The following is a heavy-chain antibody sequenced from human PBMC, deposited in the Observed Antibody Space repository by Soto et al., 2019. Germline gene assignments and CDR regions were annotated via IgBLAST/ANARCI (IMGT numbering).Heavy chain of an antibody. V-gene: IGHV2-26*01. Sequence: QVTLKESGPVLVKPTETLTLTCTVSGFSLSNARMGVSWIRQPPGKALEWLAHIFSNDEKSYSNSLKSRLTNSKDTSKSQMVLNMTNTDSVDTATYYGARIRCCGGSCYSDYWGQVTLVTVS. CDR2: IFSNDEK. J-gene: IGHJ4*02. CDR3: ARIRCCGGSCYSDY. CDR1: GFSLSNARMG. D-gene: IGHD2-15*01.